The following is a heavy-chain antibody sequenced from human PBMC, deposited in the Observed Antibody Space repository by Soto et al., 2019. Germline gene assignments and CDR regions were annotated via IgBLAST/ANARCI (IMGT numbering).Heavy chain of an antibody. Sequence: PGESLKISCKGSVYSFTSYWISWVRQMPGKGLEWMGRIDPSDSYTNYSPSFQGHVTISADKSISTAYLQWSSLKASDTAMYYCATHPGYSPYYFDYWGQGTLVTVSS. D-gene: IGHD3-9*01. CDR2: IDPSDSYT. V-gene: IGHV5-10-1*01. CDR1: VYSFTSYW. J-gene: IGHJ4*02. CDR3: ATHPGYSPYYFDY.